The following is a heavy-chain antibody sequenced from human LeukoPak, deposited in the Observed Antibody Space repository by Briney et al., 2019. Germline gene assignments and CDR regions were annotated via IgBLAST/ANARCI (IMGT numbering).Heavy chain of an antibody. V-gene: IGHV1-69*05. J-gene: IGHJ4*02. Sequence: GASVKVSCKASGGTFSSYAISWVRQAPGQGLEWMGGIIPIFGTANYAQKFQGRVTMTRDMSTSTVYMELSSLRSEDTAVYYCARANDYTGYYSYFDSWGQGTLVTVSS. CDR1: GGTFSSYA. CDR2: IIPIFGTA. CDR3: ARANDYTGYYSYFDS. D-gene: IGHD3-22*01.